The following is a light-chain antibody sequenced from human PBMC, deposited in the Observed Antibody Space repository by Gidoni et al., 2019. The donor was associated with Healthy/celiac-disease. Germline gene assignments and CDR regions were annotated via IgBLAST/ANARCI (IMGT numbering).Light chain of an antibody. Sequence: MVMTKSPLLRPVTPGVPASIPCRSSQSLLHSNGSNYLDWYLQKPGQSPQLLIYLGSNRASGVPDRFSGSGSGTDFTLKISRVEAEDVGVYYCMQALQTSITFGQGTRLEIK. J-gene: IGKJ5*01. CDR3: MQALQTSIT. V-gene: IGKV2-28*01. CDR2: LGS. CDR1: QSLLHSNGSNY.